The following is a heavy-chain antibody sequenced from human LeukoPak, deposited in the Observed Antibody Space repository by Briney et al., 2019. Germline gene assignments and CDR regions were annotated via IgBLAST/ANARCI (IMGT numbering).Heavy chain of an antibody. V-gene: IGHV3-11*04. CDR2: ISSSGSTI. CDR3: ARELIDVWGSYRYDFDY. D-gene: IGHD3-16*02. Sequence: LSLTCAVYGGSFSGYYMSWIRQAPGKGLEWVSYISSSGSTIYYADSVKGRFTISRDNAKNSLYLQMNSLRAEDTAVYYCARELIDVWGSYRYDFDYWGQGTLVTVSS. J-gene: IGHJ4*02. CDR1: GGSFSGYY.